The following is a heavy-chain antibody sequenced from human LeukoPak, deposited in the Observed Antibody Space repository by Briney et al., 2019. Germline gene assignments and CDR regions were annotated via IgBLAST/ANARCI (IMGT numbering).Heavy chain of an antibody. V-gene: IGHV3-30-3*01. D-gene: IGHD2-21*02. CDR3: ARENPALRGYSGYGLGTDCGGDCSFDY. Sequence: GGSLRLSCAASGFTFSSYAMHWVRQAPGKGLEWVAVISYDGSNKYYADSVKGRFTVSRDNSKNTLYLQMNSLRAEDTAVYYCARENPALRGYSGYGLGTDCGGDCSFDYCGQGTLVTVSS. CDR1: GFTFSSYA. J-gene: IGHJ4*02. CDR2: ISYDGSNK.